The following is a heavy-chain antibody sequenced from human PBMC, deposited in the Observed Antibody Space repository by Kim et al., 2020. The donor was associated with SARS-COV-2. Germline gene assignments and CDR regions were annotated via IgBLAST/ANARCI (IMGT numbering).Heavy chain of an antibody. J-gene: IGHJ4*02. D-gene: IGHD6-13*01. V-gene: IGHV5-51*01. CDR3: ARSPVAAAGLFDY. Sequence: RYRPSFQGQVTISADKSISTAYLQWSSLKASDTAMYYCARSPVAAAGLFDYWGQGTLVTVSS.